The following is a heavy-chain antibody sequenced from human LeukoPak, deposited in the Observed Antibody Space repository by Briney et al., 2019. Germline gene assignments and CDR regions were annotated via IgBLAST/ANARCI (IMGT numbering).Heavy chain of an antibody. CDR2: ISSSSSYI. CDR3: ARGNVGYYYFDY. J-gene: IGHJ4*02. D-gene: IGHD3-22*01. Sequence: GGSLRLSCAASGFTFNSYSMNWVRQAPGKGLEWVSSISSSSSYIYYADSVKGRFTISRDNAKNSLYLQMNSLRAEVTAVYYCARGNVGYYYFDYWGQGTLVTVSS. V-gene: IGHV3-21*01. CDR1: GFTFNSYS.